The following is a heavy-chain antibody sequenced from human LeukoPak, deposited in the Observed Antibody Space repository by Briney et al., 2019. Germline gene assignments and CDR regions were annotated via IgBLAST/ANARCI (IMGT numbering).Heavy chain of an antibody. D-gene: IGHD3-22*01. CDR2: SDGRT. V-gene: IGHV3-53*01. J-gene: IGHJ3*02. CDR3: ARGLFLSGYLDAFDI. CDR1: GFTVSNKY. Sequence: GGSLRLSCAASGFTVSNKYMTWVRQAPGKGLEWVSLSDGRTYYADSVKGRCTISIDNSKNTLYLQMNSLRVEDTAVYYCARGLFLSGYLDAFDIWGQGTVVTVSS.